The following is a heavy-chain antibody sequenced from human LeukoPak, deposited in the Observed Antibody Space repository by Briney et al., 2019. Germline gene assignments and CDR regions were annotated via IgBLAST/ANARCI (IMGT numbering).Heavy chain of an antibody. CDR2: IYYSGST. D-gene: IGHD3-3*01. V-gene: IGHV4-59*01. CDR3: ARVLLSNYDFWSGYSNWFDP. CDR1: GGSISTYY. J-gene: IGHJ5*02. Sequence: PSETLSLTCTVSGGSISTYYWSWIRQPPGKGLEWIGYIYYSGSTNYNPSLKSRVTISVDTSKNQFSLKLSSVTAADTAVYYCARVLLSNYDFWSGYSNWFDPWGQGTLVAVSS.